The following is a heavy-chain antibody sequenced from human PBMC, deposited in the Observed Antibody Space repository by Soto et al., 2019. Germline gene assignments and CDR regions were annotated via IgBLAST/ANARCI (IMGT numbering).Heavy chain of an antibody. V-gene: IGHV4-39*02. CDR2: IYYSGST. D-gene: IGHD3-10*01. CDR3: ARDHDYYGSGSPENWFDP. Sequence: SDTLSLTCTVSGGSISSSSYYWGWIRQPPGKGLEWIGSIYYSGSTYYNPSLKSRVTISVDTSKNQFSLKLSSVTAADTAVYYCARDHDYYGSGSPENWFDPWGQGTLVTVSS. J-gene: IGHJ5*02. CDR1: GGSISSSSYY.